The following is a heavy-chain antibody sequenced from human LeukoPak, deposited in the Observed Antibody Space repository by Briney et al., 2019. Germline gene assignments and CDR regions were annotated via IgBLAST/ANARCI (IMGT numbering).Heavy chain of an antibody. D-gene: IGHD6-19*01. CDR2: IKQDGTET. V-gene: IGHV3-7*01. Sequence: GGSLRLSCAASGFTFSTYWMSWVSQAQGKGLEWVANIKQDGTETYYVDSVWGRFTISRDNAKNSLYLQMNSLRVEDTALYYCARDSTTGSSGWYGYFHHWGQGTLVTVSS. CDR1: GFTFSTYW. CDR3: ARDSTTGSSGWYGYFHH. J-gene: IGHJ1*01.